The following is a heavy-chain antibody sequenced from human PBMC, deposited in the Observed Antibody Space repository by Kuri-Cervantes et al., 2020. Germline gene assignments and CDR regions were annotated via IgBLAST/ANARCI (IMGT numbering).Heavy chain of an antibody. J-gene: IGHJ4*02. Sequence: ASVKVSCKASGYTFTSYDINWVRQATGQGLEWMGWINPNSGGTNYAQKFQGRVTMTRDTSASTAYMELRSLRSDDTAVYYCARDQGVLRFLEWLFCPFDYWGQGTLVTVSS. V-gene: IGHV1-2*02. CDR3: ARDQGVLRFLEWLFCPFDY. CDR1: GYTFTSYD. D-gene: IGHD3-3*01. CDR2: INPNSGGT.